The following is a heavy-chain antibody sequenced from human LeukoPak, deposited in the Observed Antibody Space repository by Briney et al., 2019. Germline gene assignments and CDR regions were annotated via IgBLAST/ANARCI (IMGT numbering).Heavy chain of an antibody. Sequence: SETLSLTCTVSGGSISSSSYYWGWIRQPPGKGLEWIGEINHSGSTNYNPSLKSRVTISVDTSKNQFSLKLSSVTAADTAVYYCARGRAAQSNSGFLLRYWGQGTLVTVSS. CDR3: ARGRAAQSNSGFLLRY. J-gene: IGHJ4*02. CDR1: GGSISSSSYY. D-gene: IGHD4-23*01. CDR2: INHSGST. V-gene: IGHV4-39*07.